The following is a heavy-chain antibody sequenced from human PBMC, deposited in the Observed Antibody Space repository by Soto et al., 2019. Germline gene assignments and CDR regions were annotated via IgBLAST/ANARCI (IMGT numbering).Heavy chain of an antibody. V-gene: IGHV4-31*03. CDR2: IYSSGST. Sequence: QVQLQESGPGLVKPSQTLSLTCTVSGGSISSEGYYWSWIRQHPGKGLEWIGYIYSSGSTYINPSLKRRMTMQVDTSKHQFSLNLGSVTAADSAVYYCASGVPCNWYVVLWGRGTLVTVSS. J-gene: IGHJ2*01. CDR1: GGSISSEGYY. CDR3: ASGVPCNWYVVL. D-gene: IGHD3-3*01.